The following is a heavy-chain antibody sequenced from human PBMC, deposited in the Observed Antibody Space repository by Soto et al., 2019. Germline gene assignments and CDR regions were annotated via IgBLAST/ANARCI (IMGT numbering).Heavy chain of an antibody. CDR3: ARDSRDYYDSSGYPRSYYYYGMDV. D-gene: IGHD3-22*01. CDR2: IYYSGSI. J-gene: IGHJ6*02. CDR1: GGSISSYF. V-gene: IGHV4-59*01. Sequence: SETLSLTCTVSGGSISSYFWTWIRQPPGKGLEWIGYIYYSGSINYNPSLKSRVTISVDTSKNQFSLKLSSVTAADTAVYYCARDSRDYYDSSGYPRSYYYYGMDVWGQGTTVTVSS.